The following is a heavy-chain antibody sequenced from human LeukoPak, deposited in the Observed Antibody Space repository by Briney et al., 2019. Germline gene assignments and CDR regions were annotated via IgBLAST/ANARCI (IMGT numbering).Heavy chain of an antibody. D-gene: IGHD3-10*01. CDR1: GYTFIDYF. Sequence: ASVKVSCKTSGYTFIDYFIHWVRQAPGQGLEWMGWINPNSGAMKNAQTFQGRVTLTRDMSTSTVYMESGGLTFDDTAVYYCARVRGYYYHGSAEACDIWGQGTTVTVSA. J-gene: IGHJ3*02. CDR2: INPNSGAM. CDR3: ARVRGYYYHGSAEACDI. V-gene: IGHV1-2*02.